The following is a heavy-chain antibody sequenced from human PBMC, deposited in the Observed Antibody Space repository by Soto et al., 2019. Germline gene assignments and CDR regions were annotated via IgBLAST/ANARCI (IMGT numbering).Heavy chain of an antibody. CDR3: ARDLWGYCGTDCYPLDV. D-gene: IGHD2-21*02. Sequence: SETLSLTCTVSGGSISGYYWSWIRQPPGKGLEWIGYMYNTGSTVYNPSFKSRVTISVDTSKNQFTLKLNSVTAADTAVYYCARDLWGYCGTDCYPLDVWGQGTTVTVSS. J-gene: IGHJ6*02. CDR2: MYNTGST. CDR1: GGSISGYY. V-gene: IGHV4-59*01.